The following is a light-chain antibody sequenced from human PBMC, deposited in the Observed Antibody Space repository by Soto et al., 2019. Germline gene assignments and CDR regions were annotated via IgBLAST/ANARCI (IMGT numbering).Light chain of an antibody. V-gene: IGKV4-1*01. Sequence: DIVMTQSPDSLAVSLGERATINCKSSQSVLYSSNSKNCLAWYQQKPGQPPKLLIYWASTRESGVPDRFSGSGSGTDFTLTISSLQAEDVAVYYCQQYYSTPQTFGQGTKVEIK. J-gene: IGKJ1*01. CDR3: QQYYSTPQT. CDR1: QSVLYSSNSKNC. CDR2: WAS.